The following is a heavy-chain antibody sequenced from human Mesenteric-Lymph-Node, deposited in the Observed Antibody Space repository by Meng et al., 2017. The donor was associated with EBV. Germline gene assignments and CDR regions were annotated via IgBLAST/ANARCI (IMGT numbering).Heavy chain of an antibody. J-gene: IGHJ4*02. V-gene: IGHV4-34*02. Sequence: QLQLQQWGAGLLKPSETLSLTCGVTGGSFGGYYWTWIRQPPGKGLEWIGEINHSGSTNYNPSLKSRVTISLDTSKNQISLKLTSVTAADTAVYYCAKTGSSGWSDLDYWGRGILITASS. CDR3: AKTGSSGWSDLDY. CDR1: GGSFGGYY. D-gene: IGHD6-19*01. CDR2: INHSGST.